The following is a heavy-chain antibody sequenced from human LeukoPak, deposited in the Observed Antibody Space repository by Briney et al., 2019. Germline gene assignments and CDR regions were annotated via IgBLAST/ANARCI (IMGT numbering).Heavy chain of an antibody. V-gene: IGHV4-30-4*01. CDR2: IYDSGST. CDR3: ARDCSGGSCYGAFDI. CDR1: GASIRSGDYY. Sequence: KSSETLSLTCTVSGASIRSGDYYWSWIRQPPGKGLEWIEYIYDSGSTYYNPSLKSRITISVDTSENRFSLKLSSVTATDTAVYYCARDCSGGSCYGAFDIWGQGTMVTVSS. D-gene: IGHD2-15*01. J-gene: IGHJ3*02.